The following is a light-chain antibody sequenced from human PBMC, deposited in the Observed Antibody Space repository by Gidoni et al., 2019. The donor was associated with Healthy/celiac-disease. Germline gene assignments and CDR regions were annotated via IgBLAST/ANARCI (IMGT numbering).Light chain of an antibody. CDR1: QSVSSSY. CDR3: QQYGSSPVS. Sequence: EIVLTQSPGTLSLSPGERATLSCRASQSVSSSYLAWYQQKPGQAPRLLIYGASSRATGIPDRFSGSGSGTDFTLTISRLEPEDFAVYYCQQYGSSPVSFGQXTKLEIK. J-gene: IGKJ2*03. V-gene: IGKV3-20*01. CDR2: GAS.